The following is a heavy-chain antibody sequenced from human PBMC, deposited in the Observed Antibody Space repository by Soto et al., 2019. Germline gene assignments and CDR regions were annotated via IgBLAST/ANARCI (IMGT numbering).Heavy chain of an antibody. D-gene: IGHD3-3*01. CDR1: GFSLSTSGVG. CDR3: AHRRARPLTTYYDFWSGYSTLDWFDP. CDR2: IYWNDDK. J-gene: IGHJ5*02. V-gene: IGHV2-5*01. Sequence: QITLKESGPTLVKPTQTLTLTCTFSGFSLSTSGVGVGWIRQPPGKALEWLALIYWNDDKRYSPSLKSRLTITKDTSKNQVVLTMTNMDPVDTATYYCAHRRARPLTTYYDFWSGYSTLDWFDPWGQGTLVTVSS.